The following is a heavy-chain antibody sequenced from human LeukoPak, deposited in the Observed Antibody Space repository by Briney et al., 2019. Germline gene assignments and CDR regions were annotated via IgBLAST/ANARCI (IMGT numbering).Heavy chain of an antibody. CDR1: GYTLTELS. CDR2: FDPEDGET. CDR3: ATNGPDCGGDCYRAFDI. D-gene: IGHD2-21*02. V-gene: IGHV1-24*01. Sequence: GASVKVSCKVSGYTLTELSMHWVRQAPGKGLEWMGGFDPEDGETIYAQKFQGRVTMTEDTSTDTAYMELSSLRSEDTAVYYCATNGPDCGGDCYRAFDIWGQGTMVTVSS. J-gene: IGHJ3*02.